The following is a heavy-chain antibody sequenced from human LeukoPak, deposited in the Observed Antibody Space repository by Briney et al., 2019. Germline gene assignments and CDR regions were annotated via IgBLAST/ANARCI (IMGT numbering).Heavy chain of an antibody. CDR1: GFTFNKAW. CDR3: TAGTGYSDFDY. V-gene: IGHV3-15*01. CDR2: IKSKTDGGTT. J-gene: IGHJ4*02. Sequence: RGSLRLSCAASGFTFNKAWMSWVRQTPGKGLEWVGRIKSKTDGGTTDYAAPVKGRFTISRDDSENTLYLQMNSLKTEDTAVYYCTAGTGYSDFDYWGQGTLVTVFS. D-gene: IGHD3/OR15-3a*01.